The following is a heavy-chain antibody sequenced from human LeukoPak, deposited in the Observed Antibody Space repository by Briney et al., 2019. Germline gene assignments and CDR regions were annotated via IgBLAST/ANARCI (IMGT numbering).Heavy chain of an antibody. CDR1: GFTFDDYA. J-gene: IGHJ3*02. CDR2: ISWNSGSI. CDR3: AKDNDAFDI. Sequence: LSGGSLRLSCAASGFTFDDYAMHWVRQAPGKGLEWVSGISWNSGSIGYADSVKGRFTISRDNAKNSLYLQMNSLRAEDTALYYCAKDNDAFDIWGQGTMVTVSS. V-gene: IGHV3-9*01.